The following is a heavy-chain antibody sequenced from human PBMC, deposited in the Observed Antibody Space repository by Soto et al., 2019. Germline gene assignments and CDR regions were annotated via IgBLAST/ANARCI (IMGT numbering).Heavy chain of an antibody. CDR3: ATVGYMYTSFDY. D-gene: IGHD5-18*01. Sequence: QVHLVQSGAEVKKPGSSVKVSCKASGGTFSSNTMSWVRQAPGQGLEWMGRIIPILGIANYAQKFQDRITIXTXXSTSTAYMELSSLRSEDTAVYYCATVGYMYTSFDYWGQGTLVIVSS. CDR2: IIPILGIA. J-gene: IGHJ4*02. V-gene: IGHV1-69*02. CDR1: GGTFSSNT.